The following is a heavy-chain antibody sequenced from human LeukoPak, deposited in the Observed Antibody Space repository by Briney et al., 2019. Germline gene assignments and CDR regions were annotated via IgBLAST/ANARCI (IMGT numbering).Heavy chain of an antibody. V-gene: IGHV3-23*01. CDR3: AKGGGWLYYFDY. J-gene: IGHJ4*02. Sequence: GGSLRLSCAASGFTFSIYGMHWVRQAPGKGLEWVSGISGSDSSTYYADSVKGRFTISRDNSKNTLYLQMNSLRAEDTAVYYCAKGGGWLYYFDYWGQGTLVTVSS. CDR2: ISGSDSST. D-gene: IGHD4-23*01. CDR1: GFTFSIYG.